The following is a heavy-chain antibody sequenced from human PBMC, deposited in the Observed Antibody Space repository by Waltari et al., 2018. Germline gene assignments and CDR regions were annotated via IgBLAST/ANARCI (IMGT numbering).Heavy chain of an antibody. J-gene: IGHJ4*02. CDR3: ARGSRSGTYEGGVDY. CDR1: GFTFSSYD. CDR2: IGTAGDT. V-gene: IGHV3-13*01. D-gene: IGHD3-10*01. Sequence: EVQLVESGGGLVQPGGSLRLSCAASGFTFSSYDMHWVRQATGKGLEWVSAIGTAGDTYYPGSVKGRFTISRENAKNSLYLQMNSLRAGDTAVYYCARGSRSGTYEGGVDYWGQGTLVTVSS.